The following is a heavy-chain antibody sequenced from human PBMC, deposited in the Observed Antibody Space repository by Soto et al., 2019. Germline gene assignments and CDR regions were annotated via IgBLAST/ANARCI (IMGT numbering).Heavy chain of an antibody. CDR3: ARDAPYGNSWSPVYCMEV. V-gene: IGHV3-48*01. D-gene: IGHD6-13*01. CDR1: EFTFTNFG. CDR2: IGSSVSDI. Sequence: GGSLRLSCAASEFTFTNFGMNWVRQAPGKGLEWIAYIGSSVSDIYYADSVKGRFTISRDSVKNSLFLQMNSLRTEDTAVYYFARDAPYGNSWSPVYCMEVSGKGSTVTVSS. J-gene: IGHJ6*04.